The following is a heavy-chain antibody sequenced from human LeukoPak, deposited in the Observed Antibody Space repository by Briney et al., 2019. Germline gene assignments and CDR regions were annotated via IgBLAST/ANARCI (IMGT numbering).Heavy chain of an antibody. V-gene: IGHV4-59*12. CDR3: ARDSPLITLIVVVRGAFDI. CDR2: IYYSGST. CDR1: GGSISSYY. D-gene: IGHD3-22*01. J-gene: IGHJ3*02. Sequence: PSETLSLTCTVAGGSISSYYWRCIRQPPGKGREWIGYIYYSGSTNSNPSLKSRVTISVDTCKNQLALKLSSGTAADTAVYYCARDSPLITLIVVVRGAFDIWGQGTMVTVSS.